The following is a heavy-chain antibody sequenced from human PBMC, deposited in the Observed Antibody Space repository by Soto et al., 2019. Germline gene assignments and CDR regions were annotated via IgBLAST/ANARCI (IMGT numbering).Heavy chain of an antibody. V-gene: IGHV1-2*04. CDR1: GYTFTGYY. CDR2: INPNSGGT. CDR3: ARDHYRGYDDRAYNWFDP. D-gene: IGHD5-12*01. Sequence: ASVKVSCKASGYTFTGYYMHWVRQAPGQGLEWMGWINPNSGGTNYAQKFQGWVTMTRDTSISTAYMELSRLRSDDTAVYYCARDHYRGYDDRAYNWFDPWGQGTLVTVSS. J-gene: IGHJ5*02.